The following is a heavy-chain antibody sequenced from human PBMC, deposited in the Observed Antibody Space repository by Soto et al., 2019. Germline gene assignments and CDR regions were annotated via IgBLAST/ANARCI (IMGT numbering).Heavy chain of an antibody. V-gene: IGHV4-34*01. J-gene: IGHJ5*02. CDR3: AVVDSTGNWFDP. D-gene: IGHD6-25*01. CDR1: GGSLSGYF. Sequence: SETLSLTCAVYGGSLSGYFWSWVRQSPGKGLEFIGRINHSGTTNYNPSLKSRVTISVDTSKNQFTLKLISVTAADTAVYYCAVVDSTGNWFDPWGEGALVTVSS. CDR2: INHSGTT.